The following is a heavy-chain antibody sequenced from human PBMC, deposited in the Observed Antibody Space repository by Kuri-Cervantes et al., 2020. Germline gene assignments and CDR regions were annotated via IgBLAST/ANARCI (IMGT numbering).Heavy chain of an antibody. CDR3: AKDLDRGLLWFGELPWNWFDP. CDR1: GFTFSSYA. CDR2: ISYDGSNK. V-gene: IGHV3-30-3*01. D-gene: IGHD3-10*01. Sequence: GGSLRLSCAASGFTFSSYAMHWVRQAPGKGLEWVAVISYDGSNKYYADSGKGRFTISRDNSKNTLYLQMNSLRAEDTAVYYCAKDLDRGLLWFGELPWNWFDPWGQGTLVTVSS. J-gene: IGHJ5*02.